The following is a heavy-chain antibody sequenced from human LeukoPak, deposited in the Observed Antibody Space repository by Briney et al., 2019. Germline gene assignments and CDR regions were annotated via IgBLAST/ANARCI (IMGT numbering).Heavy chain of an antibody. CDR2: INIGGTNT. CDR1: GFTFNDYY. J-gene: IGHJ5*02. CDR3: ATDGAGFDT. Sequence: GGSLRLSCAASGFTFNDYYTSWIRQAPGKGLEWLSYINIGGTNTHYADSVKGRFTISRDNAKKPLYLEMNNLRAEDTAVYYCATDGAGFDTWGQGVLVTVSS. V-gene: IGHV3-11*01.